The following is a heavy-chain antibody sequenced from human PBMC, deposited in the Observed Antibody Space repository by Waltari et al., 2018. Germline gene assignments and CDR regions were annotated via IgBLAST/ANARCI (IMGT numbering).Heavy chain of an antibody. D-gene: IGHD3-22*01. CDR3: ARGDSSGYLDAFDI. CDR2: IIPILGIA. V-gene: IGHV1-69*02. CDR1: GGPFNTYT. J-gene: IGHJ3*02. Sequence: QVQLVQSGAEVKKPGSSVKVSCKASGGPFNTYTFSWVRQAPGQGLEWMGRIIPILGIANYAQKFQGRVTISADKSTSTAFMELRSLGSEETAVYYCARGDSSGYLDAFDIWGQGTMVTVSS.